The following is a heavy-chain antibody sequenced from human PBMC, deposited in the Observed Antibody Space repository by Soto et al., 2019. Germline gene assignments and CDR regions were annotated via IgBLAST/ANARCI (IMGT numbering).Heavy chain of an antibody. J-gene: IGHJ3*02. CDR2: LSGSGDNT. CDR1: GFTFDSYA. Sequence: PGGSLRLSCAASGFTFDSYAMNWVRQAPGKGLEWVSTLSGSGDNTYYADSVKGRFTISRDNSKNMMYLQMSSLRAEDTAVYFCAASYYAILTGHFAFDIWGHGTMVTVSS. V-gene: IGHV3-23*01. CDR3: AASYYAILTGHFAFDI. D-gene: IGHD3-9*01.